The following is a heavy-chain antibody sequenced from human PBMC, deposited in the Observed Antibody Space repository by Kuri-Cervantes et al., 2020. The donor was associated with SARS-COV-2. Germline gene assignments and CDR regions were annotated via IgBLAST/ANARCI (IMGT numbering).Heavy chain of an antibody. D-gene: IGHD3-22*01. Sequence: SVKVSCKASGYTFTGYYMHWVRQAPGQGLEWMGGISPMFGTTNYAQNFQGRVLFTTDESTSAAYMELRSLRSEDTAVYYCARVLNNYYDSSGYSGGFDYWGQGTLVTVSS. CDR3: ARVLNNYYDSSGYSGGFDY. CDR1: GYTFTGYY. J-gene: IGHJ4*02. CDR2: ISPMFGTT. V-gene: IGHV1-69*05.